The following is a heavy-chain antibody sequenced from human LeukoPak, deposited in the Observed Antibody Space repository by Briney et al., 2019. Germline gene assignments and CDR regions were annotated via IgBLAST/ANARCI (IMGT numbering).Heavy chain of an antibody. CDR1: GFTFDDYA. Sequence: GGSLRLSCAASGFTFDDYAMNWVRQAPGKGLEWVSGVRWNSGSIGYADSVKGRFTISRDNAKNSLYLQMNSLRAEDTAVYYCAKETGYYGMDVWGQGTTVTVSS. J-gene: IGHJ6*02. V-gene: IGHV3-9*01. CDR2: VRWNSGSI. CDR3: AKETGYYGMDV.